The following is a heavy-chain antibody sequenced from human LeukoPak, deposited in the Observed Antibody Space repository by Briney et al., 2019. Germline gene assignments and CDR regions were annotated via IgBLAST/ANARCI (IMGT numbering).Heavy chain of an antibody. D-gene: IGHD5-24*01. CDR1: GLTFSNYA. CDR2: MSGSGGRT. V-gene: IGHV3-23*01. Sequence: GGSLRLSCAASGLTFSNYAMGWARQAPGKGLEWVSGMSGSGGRTYYADSVKGRFTISRDNSKSTLYLQMNSLRAEDTAVYHCVKSAGKDGYRDVFDIWGQGTVVTVSS. J-gene: IGHJ3*02. CDR3: VKSAGKDGYRDVFDI.